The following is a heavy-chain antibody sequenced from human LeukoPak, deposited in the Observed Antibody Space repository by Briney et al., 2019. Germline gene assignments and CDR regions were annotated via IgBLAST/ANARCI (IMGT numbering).Heavy chain of an antibody. CDR2: ISSSGSTI. J-gene: IGHJ2*01. V-gene: IGHV3-21*04. D-gene: IGHD1-26*01. CDR1: GFTFSSYA. Sequence: PGRSLRLSCAASGFTFSSYAMSWVRQAPGKGLEWVSAISSSGSTIYYADSVKGRFTISRDNAKNSVYLQMNSLRAEDTAVYYCARAAEGATEDWYFDLWGRGTLVTVSS. CDR3: ARAAEGATEDWYFDL.